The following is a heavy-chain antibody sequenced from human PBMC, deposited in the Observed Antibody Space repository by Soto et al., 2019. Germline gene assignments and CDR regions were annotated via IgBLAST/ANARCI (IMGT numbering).Heavy chain of an antibody. CDR3: ARDNGQLARAGYYFDY. V-gene: IGHV3-30-3*01. CDR2: ISYDGSNK. D-gene: IGHD6-6*01. CDR1: GFTFSSYA. Sequence: PGGSLRLSCAASGFTFSSYAMHWVRQAPGKGLEWVAVISYDGSNKYYADSVKGRFTISRDNSKNALYLQMNSLRAEDTAVYYCARDNGQLARAGYYFDYWGQGTLVTVSS. J-gene: IGHJ4*02.